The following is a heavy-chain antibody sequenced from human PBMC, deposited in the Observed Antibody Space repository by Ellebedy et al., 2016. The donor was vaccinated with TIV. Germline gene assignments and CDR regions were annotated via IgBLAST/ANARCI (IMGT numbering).Heavy chain of an antibody. CDR1: GYTFSNYF. Sequence: AASVKVSCKASGYTFSNYFMHWVRQAPGQGLEWMGIINPSGGSTTYAQKLQGRVTMTRDTSISTAYMELSRLRSDDTAVYYCARDKLYAFDIWGQGTMVTVSS. D-gene: IGHD5-18*01. CDR3: ARDKLYAFDI. CDR2: INPSGGST. J-gene: IGHJ3*02. V-gene: IGHV1-46*04.